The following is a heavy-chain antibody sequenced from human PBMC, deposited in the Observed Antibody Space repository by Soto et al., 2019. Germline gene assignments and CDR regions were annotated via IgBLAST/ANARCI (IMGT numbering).Heavy chain of an antibody. CDR3: ARGGAVAGRFDP. CDR1: GFTFSSYS. CDR2: ISSSSSYI. V-gene: IGHV3-21*01. D-gene: IGHD6-19*01. Sequence: EVQLVESGGGLVKPGGSLRLSCAASGFTFSSYSMNWVRQAPGKGLEWVSSISSSSSYIYYADSVKGRFTISRDNAKNSRYLQMNSLRAEDTAVYYCARGGAVAGRFDPWGQGTLVTVSS. J-gene: IGHJ5*02.